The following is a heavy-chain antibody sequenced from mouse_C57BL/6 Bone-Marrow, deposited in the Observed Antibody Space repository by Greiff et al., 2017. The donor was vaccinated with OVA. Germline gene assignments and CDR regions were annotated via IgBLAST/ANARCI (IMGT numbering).Heavy chain of an antibody. CDR1: GFSLTSYG. D-gene: IGHD2-5*01. J-gene: IGHJ3*01. CDR3: ATKYYSNPAWFAY. Sequence: VQLQQSGPGLVAPSQSLSITCTASGFSLTSYGVSWVRQPPGKGLEWLGVIWGDGSKNYHSALISRLSISKDNSKSQVFLKLNRLQTDDTATYYCATKYYSNPAWFAYWGQGTLVTVSA. CDR2: IWGDGSK. V-gene: IGHV2-3*01.